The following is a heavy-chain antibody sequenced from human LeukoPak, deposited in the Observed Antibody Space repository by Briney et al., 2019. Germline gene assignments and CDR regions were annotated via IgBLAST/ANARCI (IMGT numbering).Heavy chain of an antibody. Sequence: KPSETLSLTSTVSGGSISNYYWSWIRQPPGKGLEYIGYIYYSGSANYNPSLKSRATISLDTSKNHFSLKLSSVTAADTAVYYCARGWPLFDYWGQGTLVTVSS. V-gene: IGHV4-59*01. J-gene: IGHJ4*02. CDR3: ARGWPLFDY. CDR2: IYYSGSA. D-gene: IGHD5-24*01. CDR1: GGSISNYY.